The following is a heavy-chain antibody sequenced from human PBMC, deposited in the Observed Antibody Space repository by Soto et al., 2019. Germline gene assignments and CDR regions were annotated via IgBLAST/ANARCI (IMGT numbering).Heavy chain of an antibody. J-gene: IGHJ4*02. CDR2: IYSGGST. V-gene: IGHV3-53*02. D-gene: IGHD3-22*01. CDR1: GFIVSSNY. CDR3: ARSSLPSDSYDYYRSGYSDY. Sequence: EVQLVETGGGLIQPGGSLRLSCAVSGFIVSSNYMSWVRQAPGKGLEWVSVIYSGGSTYYADSVKGRFTISRDNSKNTLYLQMNSLRAEDTDVYYCARSSLPSDSYDYYRSGYSDYWGQGILVTVSS.